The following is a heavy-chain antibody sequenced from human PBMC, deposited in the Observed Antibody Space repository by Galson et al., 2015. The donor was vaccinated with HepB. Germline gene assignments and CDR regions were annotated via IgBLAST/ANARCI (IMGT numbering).Heavy chain of an antibody. J-gene: IGHJ4*02. Sequence: SLRLSCAASGFTFGDYAMSWFRQAPGKGLEWVGFIRSKAYGGTTEYAASVKGRFTISRDDSKSIAYLQMNSLKTEDTAVYYCTSMEVAVYAPFDYWGQGTLVTVSS. CDR2: IRSKAYGGTT. D-gene: IGHD2-8*01. CDR3: TSMEVAVYAPFDY. V-gene: IGHV3-49*03. CDR1: GFTFGDYA.